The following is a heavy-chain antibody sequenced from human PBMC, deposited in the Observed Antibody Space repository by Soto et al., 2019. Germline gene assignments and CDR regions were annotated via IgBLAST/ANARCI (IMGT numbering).Heavy chain of an antibody. CDR1: GGSFSGYY. J-gene: IGHJ1*01. CDR3: ARGRGYDYGDYIGVRYFQH. D-gene: IGHD4-17*01. Sequence: SETLSLTCAVYGGSFSGYYWSWIRQPPGKGLEWIGEINHSGSTNYNPSLKSRVTISVDTSKNQFSLKLSSVTAADTAVYYCARGRGYDYGDYIGVRYFQHWGQGTLVTVSS. CDR2: INHSGST. V-gene: IGHV4-34*01.